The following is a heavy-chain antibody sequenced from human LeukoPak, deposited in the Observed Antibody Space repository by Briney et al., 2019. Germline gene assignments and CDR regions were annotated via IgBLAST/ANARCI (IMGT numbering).Heavy chain of an antibody. J-gene: IGHJ5*02. Sequence: SETLSLTCTVSGGSISSYYWSWIRQPPGKGLEWIGYIYYSGSTNYNPSLKSRVTISVDTSKNQFSLKLSSVTAADTAVYYCARDPSSGWNNWFDPWGQGTLVTVSS. V-gene: IGHV4-59*01. CDR1: GGSISSYY. CDR3: ARDPSSGWNNWFDP. CDR2: IYYSGST. D-gene: IGHD6-19*01.